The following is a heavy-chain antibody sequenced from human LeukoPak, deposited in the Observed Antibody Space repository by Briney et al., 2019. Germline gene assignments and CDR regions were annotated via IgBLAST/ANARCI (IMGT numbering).Heavy chain of an antibody. CDR1: GFTFRSNT. CDR3: ARGYGSQASRGAFDI. D-gene: IGHD4-17*01. V-gene: IGHV3-23*01. CDR2: ISGSGSST. Sequence: GGSLRLSCAASGFTFRSNTMSWVRQAPGRGLEWVSVISGSGSSTYYADSVKGRFTISRDNSKNTLYLQMNSLRSEDTAVYYCARGYGSQASRGAFDIWGQGTMVTVSS. J-gene: IGHJ3*02.